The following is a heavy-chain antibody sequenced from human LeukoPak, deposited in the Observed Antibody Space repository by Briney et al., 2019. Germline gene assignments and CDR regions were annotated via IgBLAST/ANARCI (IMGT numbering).Heavy chain of an antibody. CDR3: ARDHYDYVWGSYRYSSGGGDFDY. CDR1: GHTFTSYG. D-gene: IGHD3-16*02. J-gene: IGHJ4*02. V-gene: IGHV1-18*01. Sequence: ASVKVSCKASGHTFTSYGISWVRQAPGQGLEWMGWISAYNGNTNYAQKLQGRVTVTTDTSTSTAYMELRSLRSDDTAVYYRARDHYDYVWGSYRYSSGGGDFDYWGQGTLVTVSS. CDR2: ISAYNGNT.